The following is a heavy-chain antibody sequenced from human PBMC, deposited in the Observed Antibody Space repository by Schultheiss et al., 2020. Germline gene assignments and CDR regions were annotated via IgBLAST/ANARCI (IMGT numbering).Heavy chain of an antibody. J-gene: IGHJ4*02. Sequence: ASVKVSCKASGYTFTSYGISWVRQAPGQGLEWMGWITAYNGDTNYAQKFQGRVTMTRDTSISTAYMELRSLRSDDTAVYYCARESRGFFDYWGQGTLVTVSS. CDR1: GYTFTSYG. CDR3: ARESRGFFDY. V-gene: IGHV1-18*01. CDR2: ITAYNGDT. D-gene: IGHD3-10*01.